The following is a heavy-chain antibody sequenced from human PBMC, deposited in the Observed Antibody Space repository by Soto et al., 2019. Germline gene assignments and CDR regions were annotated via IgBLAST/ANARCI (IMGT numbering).Heavy chain of an antibody. CDR3: ARDRRYYYGMDV. J-gene: IGHJ6*02. Sequence: SETLSLTCTVSGGSISSYYWSWIRQPPGKGLEWTGYIYYSGSTNYNPSLKSRVTISVDTSKNQFSLKLSSVTAADTAVYYCARDRRYYYGMDVWGQGTTVTVSS. V-gene: IGHV4-59*01. CDR2: IYYSGST. CDR1: GGSISSYY.